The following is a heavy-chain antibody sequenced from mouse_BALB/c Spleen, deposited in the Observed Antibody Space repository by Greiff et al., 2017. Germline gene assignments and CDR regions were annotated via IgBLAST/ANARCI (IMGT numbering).Heavy chain of an antibody. CDR2: IWDDGST. V-gene: IGHV2-6-7*01. CDR1: GFSLTGYG. Sequence: VKLLESGPGLVAPSPSLSITCTVSGFSLTGYGVNWVRQPPGKGLEWMGMIWDDGSTDYNSALISRLSISKDNSKSQVFLKMNSLQTDDTARYYCARDYYRSCAMDYWGQGTSVTVSS. CDR3: ARDYYRSCAMDY. J-gene: IGHJ4*01. D-gene: IGHD2-14*01.